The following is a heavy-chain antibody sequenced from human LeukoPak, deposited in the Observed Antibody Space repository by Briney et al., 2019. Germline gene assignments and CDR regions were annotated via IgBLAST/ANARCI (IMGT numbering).Heavy chain of an antibody. D-gene: IGHD1-7*01. CDR3: TGELAGTTVHY. Sequence: SETLSLTCTVSGGSISSRTYYWGWIRQPPGKGLEWIGSIYYTGGTYYNPSLKGRFTTSLDTSRNQFSLKLSSVTAADTAIYYCTGELAGTTVHYWGQGILVTVSS. CDR1: GGSISSRTYY. V-gene: IGHV4-39*07. J-gene: IGHJ4*02. CDR2: IYYTGGT.